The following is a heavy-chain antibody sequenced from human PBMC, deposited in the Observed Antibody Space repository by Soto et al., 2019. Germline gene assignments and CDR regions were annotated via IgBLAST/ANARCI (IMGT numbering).Heavy chain of an antibody. CDR2: IKSITDGGTT. V-gene: IGHV3-15*01. CDR1: AFSFTNAW. CDR3: STGRSTYVLDS. J-gene: IGHJ4*02. D-gene: IGHD3-10*02. Sequence: GGSLRLSCVASAFSFTNAWMSWVRQAPGKGLEWVGRIKSITDGGTTDYAAPVKGRFAISRDDSNNTLYLQMNSLKTEDTAVYYCSTGRSTYVLDSWGQGPMGPFST.